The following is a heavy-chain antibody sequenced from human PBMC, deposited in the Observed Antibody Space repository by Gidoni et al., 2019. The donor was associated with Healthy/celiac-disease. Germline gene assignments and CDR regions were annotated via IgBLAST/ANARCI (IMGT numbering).Heavy chain of an antibody. D-gene: IGHD3-3*01. CDR2: LKSKTAGAPP. Sequence: EVQLGEAGGGVGKPGGSRRRSCAAAGLTVSKAGMRWDREAKGKGRGCVGLLKSKTAGAPPDYSAPVKGIFTISRDASNNTLYLQMTSLKTDDTAVYYCTTDLPQRFLEWFSTVEKFGHNWFDPWGQGTLVTVSS. CDR1: GLTVSKAG. CDR3: TTDLPQRFLEWFSTVEKFGHNWFDP. V-gene: IGHV3-15*01. J-gene: IGHJ5*02.